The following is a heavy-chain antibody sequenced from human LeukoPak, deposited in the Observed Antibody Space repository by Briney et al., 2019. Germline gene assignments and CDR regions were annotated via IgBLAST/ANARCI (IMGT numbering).Heavy chain of an antibody. J-gene: IGHJ1*01. CDR1: GGSISSYY. V-gene: IGHV4-59*08. D-gene: IGHD4-17*01. CDR2: IYYSGST. Sequence: PSETLSLTCTVSGGSISSYYWSWIRQPPGKGLEWIGYIYYSGSTNYNPSLKSRVTISVDTSKNQFSLKLSSVTAADTAVYYCARQGDYGDYWEYFQHWGQGTLVTASS. CDR3: ARQGDYGDYWEYFQH.